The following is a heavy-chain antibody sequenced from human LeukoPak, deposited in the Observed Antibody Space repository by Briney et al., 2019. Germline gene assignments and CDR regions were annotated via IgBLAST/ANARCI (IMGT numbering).Heavy chain of an antibody. V-gene: IGHV4-39*01. CDR1: GGSISSSSYY. CDR3: ARHPSQYYFDY. Sequence: KPSETLSLTCTVSGGSISSSSYYWGWIRQPPGKGLEWIGSIYCSGSTYYNPSLKSRVTISVDTSKNQFSLKLSSVTAADTAVYYCARHPSQYYFDYWGQGTLVTVSS. CDR2: IYCSGST. J-gene: IGHJ4*02.